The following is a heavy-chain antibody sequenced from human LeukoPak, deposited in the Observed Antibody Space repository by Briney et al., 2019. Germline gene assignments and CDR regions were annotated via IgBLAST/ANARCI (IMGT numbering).Heavy chain of an antibody. Sequence: ASVKVSCKASGYTFTSYGISWVRQAPGQGLEWMGWISAYNGNTNYAQKLQGRVTMTTDTSTSTAYMELRSLRSDDTAVYYCARSAAYYYDSSGYYSLLDYWGQGTLVTVSS. D-gene: IGHD3-22*01. CDR1: GYTFTSYG. V-gene: IGHV1-18*01. CDR2: ISAYNGNT. J-gene: IGHJ4*02. CDR3: ARSAAYYYDSSGYYSLLDY.